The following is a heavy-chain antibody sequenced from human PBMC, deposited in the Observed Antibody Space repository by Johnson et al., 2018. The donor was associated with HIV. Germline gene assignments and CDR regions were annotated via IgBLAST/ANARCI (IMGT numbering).Heavy chain of an antibody. J-gene: IGHJ3*02. CDR2: INRDGSI. Sequence: VQLVESGGGLVQPGGSLRLSCAASGFTLTTHWMHWVRQAPGKGLVWVARINRDGSIGYAESVKGRFTISRDNAKTSLYLQMNSLRAEDTALYYCAKDLSMIVVVLGAFDIWGQGTMVTVSS. CDR1: GFTLTTHW. D-gene: IGHD3-22*01. CDR3: AKDLSMIVVVLGAFDI. V-gene: IGHV3-74*01.